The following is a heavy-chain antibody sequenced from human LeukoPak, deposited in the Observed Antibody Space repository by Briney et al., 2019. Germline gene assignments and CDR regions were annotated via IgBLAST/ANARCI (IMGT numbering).Heavy chain of an antibody. CDR2: ISSSSSYI. D-gene: IGHD4-17*01. V-gene: IGHV3-21*01. Sequence: GGSLRLSCAASGFTFSSYSMNWVRQAPGKGLEWVSSISSSSSYIYYADSVKGRFTISRDNAKNSLYLQMNSLRAEDTAVYYCASSPGGTVTTSEYWGQGTLVTVSS. CDR3: ASSPGGTVTTSEY. J-gene: IGHJ4*02. CDR1: GFTFSSYS.